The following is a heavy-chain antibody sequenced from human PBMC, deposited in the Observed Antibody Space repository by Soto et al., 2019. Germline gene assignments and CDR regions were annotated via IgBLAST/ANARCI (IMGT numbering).Heavy chain of an antibody. CDR1: GYTFTSYA. Sequence: ASVKVSCKASGYTFTSYAMHWVRQAPGQRLEWMGWINAGNGNTKYSQKFQGRVTITRDTSASTAYMELSSLGSEDTAVYYCARDYCSGGSCYFDYWGQGTLVTVSS. J-gene: IGHJ4*02. D-gene: IGHD2-15*01. V-gene: IGHV1-3*01. CDR3: ARDYCSGGSCYFDY. CDR2: INAGNGNT.